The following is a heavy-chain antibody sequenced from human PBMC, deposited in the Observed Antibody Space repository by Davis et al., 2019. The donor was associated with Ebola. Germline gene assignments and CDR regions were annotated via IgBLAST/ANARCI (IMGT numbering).Heavy chain of an antibody. CDR1: GFTVSSNY. J-gene: IGHJ4*02. CDR2: IYSGGST. CDR3: ARPGIEMATITPYYFDY. V-gene: IGHV3-53*05. Sequence: GESLKISCAASGFTVSSNYMSWVRQAPGKGLEWVSVIYSGGSTYYADSVKGRFTISRDNSKNTLYLQMNSLRAEDTAVYYCARPGIEMATITPYYFDYWGQGTLVTVSS. D-gene: IGHD5-24*01.